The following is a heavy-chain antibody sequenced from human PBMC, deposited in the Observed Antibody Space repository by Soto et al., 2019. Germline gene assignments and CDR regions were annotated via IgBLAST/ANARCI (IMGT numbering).Heavy chain of an antibody. Sequence: GGSLRLSCAASGFTVSSNYMSWVRQAPGKGLEWVSVIYSGGSTYYADSVKGRFTISRHNSKNTLYLQMNSLRAEDTAVYYCARGSALGNPRNDAFDIWGQGTMVTVSS. J-gene: IGHJ3*02. D-gene: IGHD3-10*01. CDR2: IYSGGST. CDR3: ARGSALGNPRNDAFDI. CDR1: GFTVSSNY. V-gene: IGHV3-53*04.